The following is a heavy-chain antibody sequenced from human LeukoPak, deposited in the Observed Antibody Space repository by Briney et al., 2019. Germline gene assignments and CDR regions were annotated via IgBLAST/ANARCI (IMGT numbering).Heavy chain of an antibody. V-gene: IGHV4-4*07. CDR2: IYTSGNT. CDR1: GGSISSYY. CDR3: ARENSGSYREFDY. Sequence: SETLSLTCTVSGGSISSYYWSWIRQPAGKGLEWIGRIYTSGNTNYNASLKSRVSMSVDTSKNQFSLKLSSVTAADTAVFYCARENSGSYREFDYWGQGTLVTVSS. J-gene: IGHJ4*02. D-gene: IGHD1-26*01.